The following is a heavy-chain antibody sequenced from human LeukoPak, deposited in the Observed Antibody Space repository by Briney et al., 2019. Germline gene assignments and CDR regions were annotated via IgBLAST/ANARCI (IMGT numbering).Heavy chain of an antibody. Sequence: PSETLSLTCAVYGGSFSGYYWTWIRQPPGKGLEWIGEINHSGSTSYNPSLKSRVTISVDTSKNQFSLKLRSVTAADTAVYYCTREVDSSSWYGDYYHYYMDVWRKGTTVTVSS. V-gene: IGHV4-34*01. J-gene: IGHJ6*03. CDR2: INHSGST. CDR1: GGSFSGYY. D-gene: IGHD6-13*01. CDR3: TREVDSSSWYGDYYHYYMDV.